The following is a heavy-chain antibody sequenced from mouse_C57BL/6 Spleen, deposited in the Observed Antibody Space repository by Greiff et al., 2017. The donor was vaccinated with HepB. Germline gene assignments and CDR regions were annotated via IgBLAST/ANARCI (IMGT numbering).Heavy chain of an antibody. CDR1: GYTFTSYW. CDR3: AREGDSGGYYAMDY. J-gene: IGHJ4*01. CDR2: IYPGSGST. V-gene: IGHV1-55*01. Sequence: QVQLQQPGAELVKPGASVKMSCKASGYTFTSYWITWVKQRPGQGLEWIGDIYPGSGSTNHNEKFKSKATLTVDTSSSTAYMQLSSLTSEDSAVYYCAREGDSGGYYAMDYWGQGTSVTVSS.